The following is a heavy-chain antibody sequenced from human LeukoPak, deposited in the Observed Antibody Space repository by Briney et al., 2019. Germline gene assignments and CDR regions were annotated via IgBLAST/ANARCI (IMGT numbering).Heavy chain of an antibody. V-gene: IGHV3-9*03. Sequence: GGSLRLSCAASGFTFHDYAMHWVRQVPGKGLEWVSGITWNSGSVLYADSVRGRFTISRDNAKNSLYLQMNSLIPEDMASYYCXXXXGVASLXXXXLXXWGQGTMVTX. J-gene: IGHJ3*02. CDR1: GFTFHDYA. CDR2: ITWNSGSV. D-gene: IGHD3-10*01. CDR3: XXXXGVASLXXXXLXX.